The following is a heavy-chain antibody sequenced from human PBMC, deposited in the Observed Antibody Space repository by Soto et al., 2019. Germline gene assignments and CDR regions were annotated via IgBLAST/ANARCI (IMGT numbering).Heavy chain of an antibody. Sequence: GASVKVSCKASGGTFSSYAISWVRQAPGQGLEWMGGIIPIFGTANYAQKFQGRVTITADESTSTAYMELSSLRSEDTAVYYCARGSLRGSGSFNWFDPWGQGTLVTVSS. J-gene: IGHJ5*02. D-gene: IGHD1-26*01. CDR1: GGTFSSYA. CDR2: IIPIFGTA. V-gene: IGHV1-69*13. CDR3: ARGSLRGSGSFNWFDP.